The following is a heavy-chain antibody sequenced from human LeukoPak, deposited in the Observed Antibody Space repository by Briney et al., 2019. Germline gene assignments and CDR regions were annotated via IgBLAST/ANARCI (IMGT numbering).Heavy chain of an antibody. CDR2: IRQDGSEK. Sequence: PGGSLRLSCAASGFTFSDHWMTWVRQAPGKGLEWVANIRQDGSEKYHVDSVKGRFTISRDNAKNSVYLQMNSLRAEDTAVYYCARISCSRSSCYGVYDYWGQGSLVTVSS. CDR1: GFTFSDHW. J-gene: IGHJ4*02. D-gene: IGHD2-15*01. CDR3: ARISCSRSSCYGVYDY. V-gene: IGHV3-7*01.